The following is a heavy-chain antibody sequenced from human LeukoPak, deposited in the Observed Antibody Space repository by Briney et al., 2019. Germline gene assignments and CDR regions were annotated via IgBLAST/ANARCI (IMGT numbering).Heavy chain of an antibody. D-gene: IGHD3-3*01. CDR3: ARAMGGRITIFGVVTIQDAFDI. CDR2: IYYSGST. CDR1: GGSISSHY. Sequence: SETLSLTCTVSGGSISSHYWSWIRQPPGKGLEWIGYIYYSGSTNYNPSLKGRVTISVDTSKNQFSLKLSSVTAADTAVYYCARAMGGRITIFGVVTIQDAFDIWGQGTMVTVSS. J-gene: IGHJ3*02. V-gene: IGHV4-59*11.